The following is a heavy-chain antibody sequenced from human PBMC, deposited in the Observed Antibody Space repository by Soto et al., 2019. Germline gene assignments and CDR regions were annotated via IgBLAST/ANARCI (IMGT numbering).Heavy chain of an antibody. CDR3: ARETLREYYYGSGGFDP. J-gene: IGHJ5*02. D-gene: IGHD3-10*01. CDR1: GYTFTSYY. Sequence: ASVKVSCKASGYTFTSYYMHWVRQAPGQGLEWMGIINPSGGSTSYAQKFQGRVTMTRDTSTSTVYMELSSLRSEDTAVYYCARETLREYYYGSGGFDPWGQGTLVTVSS. V-gene: IGHV1-46*01. CDR2: INPSGGST.